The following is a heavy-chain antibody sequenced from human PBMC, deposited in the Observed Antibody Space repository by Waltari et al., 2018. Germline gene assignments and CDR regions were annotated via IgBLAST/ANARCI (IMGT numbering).Heavy chain of an antibody. CDR1: GFTFDDYA. Sequence: EVQLVESGGGLVQPGRSLRLSCAASGFTFDDYAMHWVRQAPGKGLEWVSGISWNSGSIGYADSVKGRFTISRDNAKNSLYLQMNSLRAEDTALYYCAKTYDYGDYYMDVWGKGTTVTVSS. CDR2: ISWNSGSI. D-gene: IGHD4-17*01. V-gene: IGHV3-9*01. CDR3: AKTYDYGDYYMDV. J-gene: IGHJ6*03.